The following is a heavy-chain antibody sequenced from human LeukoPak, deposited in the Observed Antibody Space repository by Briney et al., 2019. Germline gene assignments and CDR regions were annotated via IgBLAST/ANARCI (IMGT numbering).Heavy chain of an antibody. Sequence: PGGSLRLSCAASGFTFSSSAMSWVRQAPGKGLEWVSAISGGVGSTYYADSVKGRFTISRDNSKNTLYLQMNSLRADDTAVYYCAKSIGGSCYSGIDYWGQGILVTVSS. D-gene: IGHD2-15*01. CDR2: ISGGVGST. J-gene: IGHJ4*02. V-gene: IGHV3-23*01. CDR1: GFTFSSSA. CDR3: AKSIGGSCYSGIDY.